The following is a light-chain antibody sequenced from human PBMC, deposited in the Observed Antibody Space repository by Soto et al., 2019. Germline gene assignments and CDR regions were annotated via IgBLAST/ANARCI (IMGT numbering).Light chain of an antibody. Sequence: EIVMTQSPATLSVSPGERATLSFRASQSVSSYLAWYQQKPGQAPRLLIYDASNRATGIPARFSGSGSGTDFTLTISSLEAEDFAVYYCQQRSNWPFTFGQGTRLEI. V-gene: IGKV3-11*01. CDR3: QQRSNWPFT. J-gene: IGKJ5*01. CDR1: QSVSSY. CDR2: DAS.